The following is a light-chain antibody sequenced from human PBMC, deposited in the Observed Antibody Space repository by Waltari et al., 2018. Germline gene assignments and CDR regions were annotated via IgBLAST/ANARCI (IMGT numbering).Light chain of an antibody. V-gene: IGKV1-5*03. CDR1: RDVRSW. J-gene: IGKJ3*01. CDR3: QQYNSAPFT. Sequence: DIQMTHSPSSLSASVGDRVTITCRASRDVRSWLAWYQQKPGKAPDLLIYKASTLQSGVPSRFSGGGSGTDFTLTISSLQPEDFATYFCQQYNSAPFTFGPGTKLEI. CDR2: KAS.